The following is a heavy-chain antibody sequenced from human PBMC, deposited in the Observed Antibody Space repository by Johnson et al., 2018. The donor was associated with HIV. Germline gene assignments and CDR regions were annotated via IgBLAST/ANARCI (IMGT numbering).Heavy chain of an antibody. CDR2: ISYDGSKK. D-gene: IGHD1-1*01. V-gene: IGHV3-30-3*01. Sequence: QVQLVESGGGVVQPGRSMRLSCAASGFTFSSYALHWVRQAPGKGLEWVAVISYDGSKKYYADSVKGRFTISRDHSKNTLYLQMNSLRAEDTAVYYCAREATGTSNAFYMWGQGTMVTVSS. CDR1: GFTFSSYA. J-gene: IGHJ3*02. CDR3: AREATGTSNAFYM.